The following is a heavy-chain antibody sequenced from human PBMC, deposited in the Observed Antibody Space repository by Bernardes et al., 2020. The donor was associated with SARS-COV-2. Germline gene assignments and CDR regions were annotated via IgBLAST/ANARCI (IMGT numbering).Heavy chain of an antibody. Sequence: SETLSLTCAVYGESFSDYYWTWIRQPPGKGLEWIGEIYHSGSTNYNPSLKSRVTISVDTSKNQFSLKLNSVTAADTAVYYCAREYSTSSRLNLFDPWGQGTLVTVSS. V-gene: IGHV4-34*01. CDR3: AREYSTSSRLNLFDP. CDR2: IYHSGST. CDR1: GESFSDYY. D-gene: IGHD6-6*01. J-gene: IGHJ5*02.